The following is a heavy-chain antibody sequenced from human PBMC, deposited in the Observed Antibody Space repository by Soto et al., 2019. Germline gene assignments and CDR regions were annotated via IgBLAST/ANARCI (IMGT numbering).Heavy chain of an antibody. CDR1: GYTFTDYY. D-gene: IGHD6-19*01. J-gene: IGHJ4*02. CDR3: ARLPGVAVAGTETIFDY. V-gene: IGHV1-2*02. Sequence: KKPPASVKVSCKASGYTFTDYYLHWVRQAPRQGLEWMAWINPSNGDTNFAQKFQGRVTMTRDTSINTAYMDLSSLTSDDTAVYYCARLPGVAVAGTETIFDYWGQGSLVTVSS. CDR2: INPSNGDT.